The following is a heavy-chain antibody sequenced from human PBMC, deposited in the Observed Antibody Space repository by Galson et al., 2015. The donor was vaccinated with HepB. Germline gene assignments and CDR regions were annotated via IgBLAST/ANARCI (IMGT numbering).Heavy chain of an antibody. V-gene: IGHV3-30*18. Sequence: SLRLSCAASGFTFSSYGMHWVRQAPGKGLEWVAVVSYDGSNKYYADSVKGRFTISRDNSKNTLYLQMNSLRAEDTAIYYCAKDGGRGYTYGPNWFSPWGQGTLVTVSS. CDR3: AKDGGRGYTYGPNWFSP. D-gene: IGHD5-18*01. J-gene: IGHJ5*02. CDR2: VSYDGSNK. CDR1: GFTFSSYG.